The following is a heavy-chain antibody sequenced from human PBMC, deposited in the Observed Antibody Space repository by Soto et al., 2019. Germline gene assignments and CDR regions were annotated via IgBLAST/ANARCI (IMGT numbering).Heavy chain of an antibody. CDR3: ARVSRYCSGGSCPTDQWYFDL. CDR1: GGSISSGGYY. J-gene: IGHJ2*01. D-gene: IGHD2-15*01. V-gene: IGHV4-31*03. Sequence: QVQLQESGPGLVKPSQTLSLTCTVSGGSISSGGYYWSWIRQHPGKGLEWIGYIYYSGSTYYNPSLKSRVTISVDTSKNQFSLKLSSVTAADTAVYYCARVSRYCSGGSCPTDQWYFDLWGRGTLVTVSS. CDR2: IYYSGST.